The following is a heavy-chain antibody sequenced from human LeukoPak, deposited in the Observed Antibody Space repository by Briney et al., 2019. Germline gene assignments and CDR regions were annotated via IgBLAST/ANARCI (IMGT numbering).Heavy chain of an antibody. CDR3: AKEYGYDYNYFYSMDV. Sequence: GGSLGLSCAASGFTFTTYWMSWVRQPPGKGLEWVANIKQDGTEKYYVDSVKGRFTISRDNSKNTVYLQMNSLRAEDTAVYFCAKEYGYDYNYFYSMDVWGKGTTVTISS. D-gene: IGHD1-1*01. CDR2: IKQDGTEK. J-gene: IGHJ6*03. CDR1: GFTFTTYW. V-gene: IGHV3-7*01.